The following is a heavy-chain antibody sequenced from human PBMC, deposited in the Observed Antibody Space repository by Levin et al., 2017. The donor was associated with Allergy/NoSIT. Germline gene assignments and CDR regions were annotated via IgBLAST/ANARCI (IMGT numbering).Heavy chain of an antibody. CDR3: AKDAAGYSSDFTFDY. D-gene: IGHD6-19*01. Sequence: GESLKISCAASGFTFSSYGMHWVRQAPGKGLEWVAVISYDGSNKYYADSVKGRFTISRDNSKNTLYLQMNSLRAEDTAVYYCAKDAAGYSSDFTFDYWGQGTLVTVSS. V-gene: IGHV3-30*18. J-gene: IGHJ4*02. CDR1: GFTFSSYG. CDR2: ISYDGSNK.